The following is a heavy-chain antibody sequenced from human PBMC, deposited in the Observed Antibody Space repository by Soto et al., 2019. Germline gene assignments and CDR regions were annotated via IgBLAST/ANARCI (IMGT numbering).Heavy chain of an antibody. CDR2: INSDGSTT. CDR3: ASAKIGDYFQVY. J-gene: IGHJ4*02. Sequence: EVQLVESGGGLVQPGGSRRLSGAASGFTFSAYGRHWVRQAPGKGLVWVSRINSDGSTTNYADSVKGRFTISRDNAKNTLYLQMDSLRVEDTAVYYCASAKIGDYFQVYWGQGTLVTVSS. D-gene: IGHD4-17*01. V-gene: IGHV3-74*01. CDR1: GFTFSAYG.